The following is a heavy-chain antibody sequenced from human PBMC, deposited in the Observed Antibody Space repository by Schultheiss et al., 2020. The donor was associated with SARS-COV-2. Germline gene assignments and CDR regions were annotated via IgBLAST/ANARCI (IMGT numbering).Heavy chain of an antibody. CDR2: IYPGDSDT. Sequence: GESLKISCKGSGYSFTNHWIAWVRQMPGKGLEWMGTIYPGDSDTRYSPSFQGQVTISANKSISTAYLQWNSLKASDTAMYYCARGPLHYYDSSGSYGMDVWGQGTTVTVSS. V-gene: IGHV5-51*01. D-gene: IGHD3-22*01. J-gene: IGHJ6*02. CDR3: ARGPLHYYDSSGSYGMDV. CDR1: GYSFTNHW.